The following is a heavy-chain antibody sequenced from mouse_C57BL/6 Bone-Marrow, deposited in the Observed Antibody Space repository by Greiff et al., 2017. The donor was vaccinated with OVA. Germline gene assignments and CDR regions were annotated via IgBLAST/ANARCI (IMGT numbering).Heavy chain of an antibody. J-gene: IGHJ4*01. Sequence: EVQLQQSGPELVKPGASVKLSCKASGYSFTGYYMNWVKQSPEQSLEWIGEINPSTGGTTSNQKFKAKATLTVDTSSSTAYIQLKSLTSEDSAVYYYATYDYDTMDYGGQGNSVTVTS. CDR3: ATYDYDTMDY. V-gene: IGHV1-42*01. CDR2: INPSTGGT. D-gene: IGHD2-4*01. CDR1: GYSFTGYY.